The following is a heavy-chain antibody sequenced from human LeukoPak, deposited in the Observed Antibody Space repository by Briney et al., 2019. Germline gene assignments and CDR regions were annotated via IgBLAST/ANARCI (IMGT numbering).Heavy chain of an antibody. Sequence: GVSLRLSCAASGFSFSEYYMTWIRQAPGKGLEWVSNLSSSGRYTNYADSVRGRFTISRDNAKKSLYLQMNSLRAEDTAVYYCARHSEGPVNDAFDIWGQGTKVTASS. D-gene: IGHD2-2*01. CDR1: GFSFSEYY. CDR2: LSSSGRYT. J-gene: IGHJ3*02. CDR3: ARHSEGPVNDAFDI. V-gene: IGHV3-11*03.